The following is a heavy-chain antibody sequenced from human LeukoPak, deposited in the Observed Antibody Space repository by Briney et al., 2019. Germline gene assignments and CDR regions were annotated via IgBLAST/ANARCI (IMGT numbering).Heavy chain of an antibody. CDR2: ISNSGSTI. Sequence: GGSLRLSCAASGFTFSDYYMSWIRQAPGKGLEWVSYISNSGSTIYYADSVKGRFTISRDNAKNSLYLQMNSLRAEDTAVYYCATSQYSSSQMDYFDYWGQGTLVTVSS. J-gene: IGHJ4*02. CDR1: GFTFSDYY. V-gene: IGHV3-11*04. D-gene: IGHD6-6*01. CDR3: ATSQYSSSQMDYFDY.